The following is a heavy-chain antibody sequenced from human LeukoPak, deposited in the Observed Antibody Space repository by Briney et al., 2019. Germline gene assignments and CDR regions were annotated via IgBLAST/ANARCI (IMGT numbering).Heavy chain of an antibody. V-gene: IGHV4-59*01. CDR3: ARSPYAYYFDY. J-gene: IGHJ4*02. D-gene: IGHD3-16*01. Sequence: SETLSLPCTVSGGSISSYYWSWIRQPPGKGLEWIGYIYYSGSTKYNPSLKSRVTISVDTSKNQFSLKLSSVTAADTAVYYCARSPYAYYFDYWGQGTLVTVSS. CDR2: IYYSGST. CDR1: GGSISSYY.